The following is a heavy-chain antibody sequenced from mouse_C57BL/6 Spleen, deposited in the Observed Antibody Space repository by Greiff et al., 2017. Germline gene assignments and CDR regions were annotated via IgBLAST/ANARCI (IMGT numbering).Heavy chain of an antibody. CDR2: LSDGGSYT. Sequence: EVMLVESGGGLVKPGGSLKLSCAASGFTFSSYAMSWVRQTPEKRLEWVATLSDGGSYTYYPDNVKGRFTISRANAKNNLYLQMSHLKSEDTAMYYCARGSSSFAYWGQGTLVTVSA. CDR3: ARGSSSFAY. CDR1: GFTFSSYA. D-gene: IGHD1-1*01. J-gene: IGHJ3*01. V-gene: IGHV5-4*03.